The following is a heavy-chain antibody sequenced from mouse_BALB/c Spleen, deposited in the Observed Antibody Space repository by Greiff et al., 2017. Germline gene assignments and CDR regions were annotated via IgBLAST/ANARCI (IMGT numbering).Heavy chain of an antibody. CDR2: INPNNGGT. Sequence: EVKLQESGPELVKPGASVKIPCKASGYTFTDYNMDWVKQSHGKSLEWIGDINPNNGGTIYNQKFKGKATLTVDKSSSTAYMEFRSLTSEDTAVYYCARLFDYWGQGTTLTVSS. CDR1: GYTFTDYN. J-gene: IGHJ2*01. V-gene: IGHV1-18*01. CDR3: ARLFDY.